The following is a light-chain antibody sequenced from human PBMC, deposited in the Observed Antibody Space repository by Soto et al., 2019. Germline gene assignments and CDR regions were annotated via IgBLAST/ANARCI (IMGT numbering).Light chain of an antibody. CDR2: AAS. CDR1: QDINIY. V-gene: IGKV1-27*01. J-gene: IGKJ4*01. Sequence: DIQMTQSPSSLSASVGDRVTITCRAGQDINIYLAWYQQKPGKVPKRLISAASTLQSGVPSRFSGSGSGTDFTLTISSLQPEDVATYYCQKYDDAPLTFGGGTKVEIK. CDR3: QKYDDAPLT.